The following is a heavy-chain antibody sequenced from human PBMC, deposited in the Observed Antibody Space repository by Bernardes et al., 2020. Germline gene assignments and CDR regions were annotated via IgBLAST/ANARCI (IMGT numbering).Heavy chain of an antibody. Sequence: GGSLRVSCAVSGFTFSTYWMSWVRQAPGQGLEWVDTIKQDGSEQYYVDSVKGRFTISRDNAKNSLFLQMNSLRGEDTAVYYCARDDPGGSFYGYWGQGTLVTVSS. CDR2: IKQDGSEQ. V-gene: IGHV3-7*01. CDR1: GFTFSTYW. CDR3: ARDDPGGSFYGY. D-gene: IGHD1-26*01. J-gene: IGHJ4*02.